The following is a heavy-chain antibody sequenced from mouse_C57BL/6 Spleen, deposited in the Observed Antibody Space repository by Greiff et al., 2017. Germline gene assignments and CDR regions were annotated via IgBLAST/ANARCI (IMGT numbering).Heavy chain of an antibody. CDR2: IYPGDGDT. CDR3: ASTVVAHPAMDY. V-gene: IGHV1-80*01. J-gene: IGHJ4*01. CDR1: GYAFSSYW. D-gene: IGHD1-1*01. Sequence: VQLQQSGAELVKPGASVKISCKASGYAFSSYWMNWVKQRPGKGLEWIGQIYPGDGDTNYNGKFKGKATLTADNSSSTAYMQLSSLTSEDSAVYFCASTVVAHPAMDYWGQGTSVTVSS.